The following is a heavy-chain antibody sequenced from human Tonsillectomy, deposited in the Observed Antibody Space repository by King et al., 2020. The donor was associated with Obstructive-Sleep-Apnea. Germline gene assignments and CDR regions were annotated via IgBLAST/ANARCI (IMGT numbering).Heavy chain of an antibody. J-gene: IGHJ4*02. CDR1: GGSISSTNW. D-gene: IGHD2-8*01. CDR3: ASGNGTPPGY. V-gene: IGHV4-4*02. Sequence: LQLQESGPGLVKPSGTLSLTCAVSGGSISSTNWWSWVRQPPGKGLEWIGEIYHSGSTNYNPSLKNRVTISIDKSENQFSLKLTSMTAADTAVYYCASGNGTPPGYWAQGTLVTVPS. CDR2: IYHSGST.